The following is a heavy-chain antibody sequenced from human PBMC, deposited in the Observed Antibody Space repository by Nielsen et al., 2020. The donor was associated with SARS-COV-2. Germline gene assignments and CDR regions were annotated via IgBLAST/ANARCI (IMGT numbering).Heavy chain of an antibody. CDR3: ARVDDSSGYYLRNWFDP. Sequence: ASVKVSCKASGYTFTSYGISWVRQAPGQGLEWMGWISAYNGNTNYAQKLQGRVTMTTDTSTSKAYMELRSLRSDDTAVYYCARVDDSSGYYLRNWFDPWGQGTLVTVSS. D-gene: IGHD3-22*01. V-gene: IGHV1-18*01. CDR2: ISAYNGNT. J-gene: IGHJ5*02. CDR1: GYTFTSYG.